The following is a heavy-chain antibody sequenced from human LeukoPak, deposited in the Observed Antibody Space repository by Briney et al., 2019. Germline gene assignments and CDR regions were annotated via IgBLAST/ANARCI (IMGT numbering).Heavy chain of an antibody. CDR1: GGSFSGYY. D-gene: IGHD3-22*01. J-gene: IGHJ4*02. V-gene: IGHV4-34*01. CDR3: ARGPRLYYYDSSGYYYY. Sequence: SETLSLTCAVYGGSFSGYYWSWIRQPPGKGLECIGEINHSGSTNYNPSLKSRVTISVDTSKNQFSLKLSSVTAADTAVYFCARGPRLYYYDSSGYYYYWGQGTLVTVSS. CDR2: INHSGST.